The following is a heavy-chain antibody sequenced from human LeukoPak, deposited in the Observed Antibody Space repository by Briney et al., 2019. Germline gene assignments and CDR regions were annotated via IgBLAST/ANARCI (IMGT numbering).Heavy chain of an antibody. J-gene: IGHJ4*02. V-gene: IGHV4-61*02. CDR2: ISTSGST. Sequence: SQTLSLTCTVSGDSISGANYYWTWIRQPADKGLEWIGRISTSGSTSYDPSLKSRVTISVDTSKNQFSLKLSSVTAADTAVYYCARRGDGSGSSFYFDYWGQGTLVTVSS. CDR3: ARRGDGSGSSFYFDY. D-gene: IGHD3-10*01. CDR1: GDSISGANYY.